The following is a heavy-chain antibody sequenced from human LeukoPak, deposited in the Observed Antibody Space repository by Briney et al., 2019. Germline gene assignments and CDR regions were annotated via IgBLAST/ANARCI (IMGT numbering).Heavy chain of an antibody. J-gene: IGHJ5*02. D-gene: IGHD3-10*01. CDR1: GFTFSSYA. V-gene: IGHV3-23*01. Sequence: PGGSLRLSCTASGFTFSSYAMNWVRQAPGKGLEWVSSISNSADSTYYADSVKGRFTISRDNFKNTLYLQLNSLRAEDTAVYYCAKGRYDSASYAGNWIDPWGQGTLVTVSS. CDR2: ISNSADST. CDR3: AKGRYDSASYAGNWIDP.